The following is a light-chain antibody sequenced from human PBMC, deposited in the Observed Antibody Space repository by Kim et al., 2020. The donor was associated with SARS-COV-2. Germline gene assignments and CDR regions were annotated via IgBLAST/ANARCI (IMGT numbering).Light chain of an antibody. CDR3: QTWDYSTVV. CDR1: ELGDKF. Sequence: SYELTQPPSVSVSPGQTASITCPGDELGDKFACWYQQKAGQSPVLVIFHDTKRPSGIPERFSGSNSGNTATLTISGTQAMDEADYYCQTWDYSTVVFGGG. CDR2: HDT. V-gene: IGLV3-1*01. J-gene: IGLJ2*01.